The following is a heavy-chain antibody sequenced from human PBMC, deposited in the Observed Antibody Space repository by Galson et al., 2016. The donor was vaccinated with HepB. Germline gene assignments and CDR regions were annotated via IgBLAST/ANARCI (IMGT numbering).Heavy chain of an antibody. Sequence: SLRLSCAASGFTFSSYGMHWVRQAPGKGLEWVAVIWHDGSIKFYADSVKGRFTIARDNSKSTLFLQMNSLRAEDTAVYYCARDRIPVTGTDYFDYWGQGARVTVSS. V-gene: IGHV3-33*01. CDR1: GFTFSSYG. D-gene: IGHD6-19*01. CDR2: IWHDGSIK. J-gene: IGHJ4*02. CDR3: ARDRIPVTGTDYFDY.